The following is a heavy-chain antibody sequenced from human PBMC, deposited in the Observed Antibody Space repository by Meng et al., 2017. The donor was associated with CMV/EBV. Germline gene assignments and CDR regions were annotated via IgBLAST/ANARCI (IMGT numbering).Heavy chain of an antibody. V-gene: IGHV3-23*01. CDR1: GFTFSSYA. J-gene: IGHJ4*02. CDR2: ISGSGGST. CDR3: AKSGALQYYFDY. Sequence: GESLKISCAASGFTFSSYAMSWVRQAPGKGLEWVSAISGSGGSTYYADYVKGRFTISRDNSKNTLYLQMNSLRAEDTAVYYCAKSGALQYYFDYWGQGTLVTVSS. D-gene: IGHD3-10*01.